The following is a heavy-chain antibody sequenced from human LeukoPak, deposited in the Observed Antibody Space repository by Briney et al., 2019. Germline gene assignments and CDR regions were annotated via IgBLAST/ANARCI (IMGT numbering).Heavy chain of an antibody. V-gene: IGHV3-66*01. CDR2: IYSGGST. CDR3: ARGYYYDSTYYFDY. CDR1: GFTVSSNY. D-gene: IGHD3-22*01. Sequence: PGGSLRLSCAASGFTVSSNYMSWVRQAPGKGLEWVSVIYSGGSTYYADSVKGRFTISRDNPKNTLYLQMNSLRAEDTAVYYCARGYYYDSTYYFDYWGQGTLVTVSS. J-gene: IGHJ4*02.